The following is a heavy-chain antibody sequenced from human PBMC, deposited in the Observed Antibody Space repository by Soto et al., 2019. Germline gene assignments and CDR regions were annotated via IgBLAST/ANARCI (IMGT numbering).Heavy chain of an antibody. D-gene: IGHD2-2*01. Sequence: SETLSLTCTVSGGSISGYYWSWIRQPPGKGLEWIGEINHSGSTNYNPSLKSRVTISVDTSKNQFSLKLSSVTAADTAVYYCARHCSSTSCLGNWFDPWGQGTLVTVSS. J-gene: IGHJ5*02. CDR1: GGSISGYY. V-gene: IGHV4-34*01. CDR3: ARHCSSTSCLGNWFDP. CDR2: INHSGST.